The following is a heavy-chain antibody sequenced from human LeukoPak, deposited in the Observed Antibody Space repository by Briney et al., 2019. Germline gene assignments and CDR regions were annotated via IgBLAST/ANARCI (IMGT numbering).Heavy chain of an antibody. CDR2: ISYSGDST. CDR1: GFTFYSYG. J-gene: IGHJ4*02. V-gene: IGHV3-23*01. D-gene: IGHD6-19*01. CDR3: AKFSSSGWSRSTNK. Sequence: GGSLRLSCAASGFTFYSYGMSWVRQAPGKGLEWVSTISYSGDSTYYADSVKGRVTISRDNSKKTLYLQMNSLRPEDTAVYYCAKFSSSGWSRSTNKWGQGTLVTVSS.